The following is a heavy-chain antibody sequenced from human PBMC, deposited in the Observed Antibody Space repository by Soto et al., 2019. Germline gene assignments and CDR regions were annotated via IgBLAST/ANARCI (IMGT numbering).Heavy chain of an antibody. CDR1: GFTFSGDY. D-gene: IGHD2-2*01. CDR3: ARRGYTSSPFDY. V-gene: IGHV3-72*01. CDR2: IRNRANRYTT. Sequence: EVQLVESGGDLVQPGGSLTLSCAASGFTFSGDYMDWVRQAPGKGLEWVGRIRNRANRYTTEYAASVKGRFTMSRDDSKNALYLQMNSLQVEDTAVYYCARRGYTSSPFDYWGQGTLVTVSS. J-gene: IGHJ4*02.